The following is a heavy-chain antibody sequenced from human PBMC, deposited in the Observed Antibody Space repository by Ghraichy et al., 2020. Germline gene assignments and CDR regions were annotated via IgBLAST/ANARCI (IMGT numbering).Heavy chain of an antibody. V-gene: IGHV4-34*01. Sequence: SETLSLTCAVYGGSFSGYYWSWIRQPPGKGLEWIGEINHSGSTNYNPSLKSRVTISVDTSKNQFSLKLSSVTAADTAVYYCASEGGLIVGATRVSGFDYWGQGTLVTVSS. CDR2: INHSGST. D-gene: IGHD1-26*01. CDR3: ASEGGLIVGATRVSGFDY. J-gene: IGHJ4*02. CDR1: GGSFSGYY.